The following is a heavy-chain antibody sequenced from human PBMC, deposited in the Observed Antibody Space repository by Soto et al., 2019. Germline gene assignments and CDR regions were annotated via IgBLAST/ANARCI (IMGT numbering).Heavy chain of an antibody. V-gene: IGHV3-64*04. CDR3: AREYSQYSYALYYYYYYGMDV. Sequence: GGSLRLSCSASGFTFSSYAMHWVRQAPGKGLEYVSAISSNGGSTYYADSVKGRFTISRDNSKNTLYLQMSSLRAEDTAVYYCAREYSQYSYALYYYYYYGMDVWGQGTTVTVSS. CDR2: ISSNGGST. J-gene: IGHJ6*02. D-gene: IGHD5-18*01. CDR1: GFTFSSYA.